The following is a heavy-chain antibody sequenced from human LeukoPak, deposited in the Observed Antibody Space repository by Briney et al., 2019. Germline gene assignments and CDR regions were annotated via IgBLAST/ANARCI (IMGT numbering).Heavy chain of an antibody. V-gene: IGHV3-9*01. CDR2: ISWNSGSI. Sequence: PGRSLRLSCAASGFTFDDYAMHWVRQAPGKGLEWVSGISWNSGSIGYADSVKGRFTISRDNAKNSLYLQMNSLRAEDTALYYCAKDSEGGYENYGMDVWGQGTTVTVSS. CDR3: AKDSEGGYENYGMDV. CDR1: GFTFDDYA. D-gene: IGHD5-12*01. J-gene: IGHJ6*02.